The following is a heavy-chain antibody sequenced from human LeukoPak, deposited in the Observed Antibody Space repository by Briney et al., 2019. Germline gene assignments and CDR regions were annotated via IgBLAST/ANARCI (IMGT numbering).Heavy chain of an antibody. CDR3: AREGDIVGATTIDY. V-gene: IGHV1-2*02. D-gene: IGHD1-26*01. CDR2: INPNSGGT. CDR1: GYTFTGYY. J-gene: IGHJ4*02. Sequence: ASVKVSCKASGYTFTGYYMHWVRQAPGQGLEWMGWINPNSGGTNYAQKFQGRVTMTRDTSISTAYMELSRLRSDDTAVYYCAREGDIVGATTIDYWSQGTLVTVSS.